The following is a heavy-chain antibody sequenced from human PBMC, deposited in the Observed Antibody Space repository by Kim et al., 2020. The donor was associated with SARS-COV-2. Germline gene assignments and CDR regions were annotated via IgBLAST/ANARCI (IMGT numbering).Heavy chain of an antibody. CDR3: ASAAGTNNNWFDP. J-gene: IGHJ5*02. D-gene: IGHD6-13*01. CDR1: GFTFSSYA. CDR2: ISYDGSNK. V-gene: IGHV3-30-3*01. Sequence: GGSLRLSCAASGFTFSSYAMHWVRQAPGKGLEWVAVISYDGSNKYYADSVKDRFTISRDNSKNTLYLQMNSLRAEDTAVYYCASAAGTNNNWFDPWGQGTLVTVSS.